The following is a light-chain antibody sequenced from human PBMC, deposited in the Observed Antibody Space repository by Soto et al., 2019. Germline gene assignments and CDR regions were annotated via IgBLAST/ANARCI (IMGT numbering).Light chain of an antibody. CDR2: RNN. CDR3: AAWDDSLSGPVV. CDR1: SSNIGSGY. V-gene: IGLV1-47*01. J-gene: IGLJ2*01. Sequence: QSVLTQPPSTFGTPGQRVTISCSGSSSNIGSGYVYWYQQLPGTAPKLLIYRNNQRPSGVPDRFSGSKSGTSASLAISGLRSEDEADYHCAAWDDSLSGPVVFGGGTKVTVL.